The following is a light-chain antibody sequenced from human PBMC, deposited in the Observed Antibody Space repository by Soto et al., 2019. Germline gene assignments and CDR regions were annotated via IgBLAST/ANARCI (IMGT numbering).Light chain of an antibody. V-gene: IGLV1-47*02. CDR1: NSHIGSNF. CDR3: ATWDDSLSGWV. CDR2: SYN. Sequence: QSVLTQPPSASWTPGQRVTISCSGTNSHIGSNFVYWYQHLPGTTPKLLVFSYNQRPSGVPDRFSGSKSGSSASLAISGLRSEDEADYYCATWDDSLSGWVFGGGTKLTVL. J-gene: IGLJ3*02.